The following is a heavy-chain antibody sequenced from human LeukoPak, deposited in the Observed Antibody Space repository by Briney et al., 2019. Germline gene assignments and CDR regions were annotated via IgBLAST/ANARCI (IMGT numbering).Heavy chain of an antibody. CDR3: ARRVGFYGSGSLNYFDP. CDR1: GVSIGCSSYY. D-gene: IGHD3-10*01. CDR2: VFRTGST. V-gene: IGHV4-39*02. Sequence: SETLSLTCTLSGVSIGCSSYYWGWIRQPPGKGLEWIGSVFRTGSTYYSASLKIRVSISVDTTKNHFALKVTSVTAADTAMYFCARRVGFYGSGSLNYFDPWGQGILVSVSS. J-gene: IGHJ5*01.